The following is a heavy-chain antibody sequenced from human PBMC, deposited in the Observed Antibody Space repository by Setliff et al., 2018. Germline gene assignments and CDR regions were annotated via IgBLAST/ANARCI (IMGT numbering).Heavy chain of an antibody. CDR1: GDSISSGDYF. Sequence: PSETLSLTCTVSGDSISSGDYFWSWIRQPPGKGLEWIAYIYHSGSACYNPSLKSRVTMSVDTSKNQFSLHLTSVTAADTAVYYCAREVGTSTSSDAFDVWGQGMVVTVSS. D-gene: IGHD1-26*01. J-gene: IGHJ3*01. CDR2: IYHSGSA. V-gene: IGHV4-30-4*08. CDR3: AREVGTSTSSDAFDV.